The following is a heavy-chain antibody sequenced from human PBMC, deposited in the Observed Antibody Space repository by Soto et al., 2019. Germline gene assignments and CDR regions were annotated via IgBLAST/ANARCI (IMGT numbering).Heavy chain of an antibody. V-gene: IGHV3-23*01. CDR1: GFTFSNYV. D-gene: IGHD1-20*01. Sequence: GGSLRLSCAASGFTFSNYVMSWVRQAPGKRLEWVSAISTSGDNTYSPNSVKGRFTISRENSKNTLYLQMNSLRVEDTAIYYCAKSPAGVNNGLDVWGQGTMVTVSS. CDR3: AKSPAGVNNGLDV. J-gene: IGHJ3*01. CDR2: ISTSGDNT.